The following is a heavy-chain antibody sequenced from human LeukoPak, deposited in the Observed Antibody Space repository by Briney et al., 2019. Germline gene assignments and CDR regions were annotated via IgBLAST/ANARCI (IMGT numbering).Heavy chain of an antibody. Sequence: GGCLRLSCTASVFTFSSSWMHCVRHAPGKGLVWVSYIGADGSNTAYTDSVKGRFPIYRDNAKNTLSLQVNSLRVEDTAVYYCATSVIRGQGTLVTVSS. CDR2: IGADGSNT. CDR1: VFTFSSSW. V-gene: IGHV3-74*01. D-gene: IGHD2-21*01. CDR3: ATSVI. J-gene: IGHJ4*02.